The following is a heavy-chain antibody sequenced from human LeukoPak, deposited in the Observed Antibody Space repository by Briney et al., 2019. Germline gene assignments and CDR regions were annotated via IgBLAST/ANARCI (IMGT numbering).Heavy chain of an antibody. CDR3: ARELRYSSSWYNFDY. CDR2: IYTSGST. CDR1: GGSISSYY. D-gene: IGHD6-13*01. J-gene: IGHJ4*02. V-gene: IGHV4-4*07. Sequence: SETLSLTCTVSGGSISSYYWSWIRQPAGKGLEWIGRIYTSGSTNYNPSLKSRVTMSVDTSKNQFSLKLSSVTAADTAVYYCARELRYSSSWYNFDYWGQGTLVTVSS.